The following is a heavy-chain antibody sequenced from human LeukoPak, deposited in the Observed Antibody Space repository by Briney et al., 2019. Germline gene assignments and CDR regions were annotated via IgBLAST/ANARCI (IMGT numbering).Heavy chain of an antibody. V-gene: IGHV1-8*01. J-gene: IGHJ5*02. CDR1: GYTFTSYD. CDR3: ARGPPSWFDP. CDR2: MNPNSGNT. Sequence: ASVKVSCKASGYTFTSYDINWVRQATGQGLEWMGWMNPNSGNTSYAQKFQGRVTMTRDMSTSTVYMELSSLRSEDTAVYYCARGPPSWFDPWGQGTLVTVSS.